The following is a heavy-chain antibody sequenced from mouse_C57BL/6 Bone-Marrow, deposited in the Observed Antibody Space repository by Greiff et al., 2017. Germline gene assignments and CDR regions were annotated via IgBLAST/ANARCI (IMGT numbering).Heavy chain of an antibody. CDR3: ARYPHYYGSPRFDY. J-gene: IGHJ2*01. V-gene: IGHV1-81*01. CDR2: IYPRSGNT. CDR1: GYTFTSYG. Sequence: QVQLQQSGAELARPGASVKLSCKASGYTFTSYGISWVKQRTGQGLEWIGEIYPRSGNTYYNEKFKGKATLTVDKSSSTASMELRSLTSEDSAFDVCARYPHYYGSPRFDYWGQGTTLTVSS. D-gene: IGHD1-1*01.